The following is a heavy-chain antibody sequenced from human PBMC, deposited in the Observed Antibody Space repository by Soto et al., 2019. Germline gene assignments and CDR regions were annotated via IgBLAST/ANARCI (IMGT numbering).Heavy chain of an antibody. Sequence: EVQLVESGGGLVQPGGSLRLSCAASGFTVSSNYMSWVRQAPGKGLEWVSVIYSGGSTYYADSVKGRFTISRDNSKNTLYLQMYSLRAEDTAVYYCAREIRYSYGPNYYYYGMDVWGQGTTVTVSS. CDR2: IYSGGST. CDR1: GFTVSSNY. CDR3: AREIRYSYGPNYYYYGMDV. J-gene: IGHJ6*02. D-gene: IGHD5-18*01. V-gene: IGHV3-66*01.